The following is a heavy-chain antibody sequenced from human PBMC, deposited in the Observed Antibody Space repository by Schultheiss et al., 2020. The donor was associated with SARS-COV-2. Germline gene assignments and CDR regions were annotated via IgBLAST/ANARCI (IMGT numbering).Heavy chain of an antibody. D-gene: IGHD3-10*01. V-gene: IGHV1-46*01. CDR1: GYTFTSYY. CDR3: ARGSITMVQGVIPFDY. CDR2: INPSGGST. Sequence: ASVKVSCKASGYTFTSYYMHWVRQAPGQGLEWMGIINPSGGSTSYAQKFQGRVTMTRDTSTSTAYMELSSLRSEDTAVYYCARGSITMVQGVIPFDYWGQGTLVTVSS. J-gene: IGHJ4*02.